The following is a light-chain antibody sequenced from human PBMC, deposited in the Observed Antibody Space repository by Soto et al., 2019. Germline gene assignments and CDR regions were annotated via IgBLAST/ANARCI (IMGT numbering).Light chain of an antibody. CDR1: QSISTN. CDR3: QHYNNWPPWT. CDR2: GAS. J-gene: IGKJ1*01. V-gene: IGKV3-15*01. Sequence: EIVMTQSPATLSVSPGERATLSCRASQSISTNLAWYQQKPGQTPRLLIYGASTRANGIPARFRGSWSGTEFTLTISSLQSEDFAVYYCQHYNNWPPWTFGHGTKVEI.